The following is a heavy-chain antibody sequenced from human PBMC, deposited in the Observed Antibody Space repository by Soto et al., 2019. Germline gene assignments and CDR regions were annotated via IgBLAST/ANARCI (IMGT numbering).Heavy chain of an antibody. Sequence: GGSLRLSCAASGFTFSSYGMHWVRQAPGKGLEWVAVIWYDGSNKYYADSVKGRFTISRDNSKNTLYLQMNSLRAEDTAVYYCLRDGDRYNPRDGYFGYWGQGPLVAVSS. V-gene: IGHV3-33*01. CDR3: LRDGDRYNPRDGYFGY. J-gene: IGHJ4*02. CDR1: GFTFSSYG. CDR2: IWYDGSNK. D-gene: IGHD1-1*01.